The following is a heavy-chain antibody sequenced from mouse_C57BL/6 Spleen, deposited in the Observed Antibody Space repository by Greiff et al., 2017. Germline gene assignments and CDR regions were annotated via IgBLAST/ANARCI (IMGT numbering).Heavy chain of an antibody. CDR1: GYAFSSYW. D-gene: IGHD1-1*01. CDR2: IYPGDGDT. Sequence: QVQLQQSGAELVKPGASVKISCKASGYAFSSYWMNWVKQRPGKGLEWIGQIYPGDGDTNYNGKFKGKATLTADKSSSTAYMQLSSLTSEDSAVYFCARDYYYGSSDLYAMDYWGQGTSVTVSS. V-gene: IGHV1-80*01. CDR3: ARDYYYGSSDLYAMDY. J-gene: IGHJ4*01.